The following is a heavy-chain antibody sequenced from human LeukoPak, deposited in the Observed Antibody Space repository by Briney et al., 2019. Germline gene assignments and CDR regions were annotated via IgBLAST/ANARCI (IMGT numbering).Heavy chain of an antibody. Sequence: GGSLRLSCAASGFTFSSYWMSWVRQAPGKGLEWVANIKQDGSEKYYVDSVKGRFTISRDNAKNSLYLQMNSLRAEDTAVYYCARGQLELLSDYYYYMDVWGKGTAVTVSS. J-gene: IGHJ6*03. CDR2: IKQDGSEK. V-gene: IGHV3-7*01. D-gene: IGHD1-1*01. CDR3: ARGQLELLSDYYYYMDV. CDR1: GFTFSSYW.